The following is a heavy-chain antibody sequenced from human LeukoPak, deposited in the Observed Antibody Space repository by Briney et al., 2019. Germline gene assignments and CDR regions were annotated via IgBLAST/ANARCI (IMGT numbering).Heavy chain of an antibody. V-gene: IGHV3-21*01. CDR1: GFTFSTYS. J-gene: IGHJ2*01. D-gene: IGHD2-21*01. CDR3: ARALYRQHIVVVNAKNYWYFDL. Sequence: GGSLRLSCAASGFTFSTYSMNWVRQAPGKGLEWVSTISSNSAYIYYADSVKGRFTVSRDNARNSLYLQMNSLRAEDTAVYYCARALYRQHIVVVNAKNYWYFDLWGRGTLVTVSS. CDR2: ISSNSAYI.